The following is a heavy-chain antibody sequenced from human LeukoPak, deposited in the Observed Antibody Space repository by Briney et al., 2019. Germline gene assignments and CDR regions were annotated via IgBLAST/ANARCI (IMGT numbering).Heavy chain of an antibody. Sequence: PSETLSLTCTVSGASISSSSYYCGWIRQPPGKGLEWIGSIYYSGSTYYNPSLKSRVTISVSTSKNQFSLKLSSVTAADTAVYYCARLPHYGPFDYWGQGTLVTVSP. CDR2: IYYSGST. V-gene: IGHV4-39*01. CDR1: GASISSSSYY. D-gene: IGHD3-10*01. CDR3: ARLPHYGPFDY. J-gene: IGHJ4*02.